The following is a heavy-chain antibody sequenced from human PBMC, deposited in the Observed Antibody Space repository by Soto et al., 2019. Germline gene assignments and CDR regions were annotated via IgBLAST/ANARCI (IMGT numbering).Heavy chain of an antibody. CDR1: GGSISSSSYY. V-gene: IGHV4-39*01. CDR3: ASGYGGSYYYYYGMDV. D-gene: IGHD2-15*01. CDR2: IYYSGST. Sequence: SETLSLTCTVSGGSISSSSYYWGWIRQPPGKGLEWIGSIYYSGSTYYNPSLKSRVTISVDTSKNQFSLKLSSVTAADTAVYYCASGYGGSYYYYYGMDVRAQRTTVTVSS. J-gene: IGHJ6*02.